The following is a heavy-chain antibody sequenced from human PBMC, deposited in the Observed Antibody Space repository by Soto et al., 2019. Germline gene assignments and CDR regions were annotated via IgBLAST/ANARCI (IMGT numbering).Heavy chain of an antibody. CDR2: ISSSSSYI. V-gene: IGHV3-21*01. CDR1: GFTFSSYS. J-gene: IGHJ4*02. Sequence: EVQLVESGGGLVKPGGSLRLSCAASGFTFSSYSMNWVRQAPGKGLEWVSSISSSSSYIYYADSVKGRFTISRDNAKNSLYLQMNSLRAEDTAVYYCARARSGSYFPLDYWGQGTLVTVSS. CDR3: ARARSGSYFPLDY. D-gene: IGHD3-10*01.